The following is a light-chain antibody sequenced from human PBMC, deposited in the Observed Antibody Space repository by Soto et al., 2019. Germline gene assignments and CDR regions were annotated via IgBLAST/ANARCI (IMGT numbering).Light chain of an antibody. J-gene: IGKJ1*01. V-gene: IGKV1-5*03. CDR3: QQYGSSGT. Sequence: DIQMTQSPSTLSASVGDRVIITCRASQSISGWLAWYQQKPGKAPKLLIYKASTLKSGVPSRFSGSGSGTDFTLTISRPEPEDFAVYYCQQYGSSGTFGQGTKVDIK. CDR2: KAS. CDR1: QSISGW.